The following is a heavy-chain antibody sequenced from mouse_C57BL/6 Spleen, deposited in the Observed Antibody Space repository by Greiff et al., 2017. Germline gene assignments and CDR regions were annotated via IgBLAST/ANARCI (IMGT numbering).Heavy chain of an antibody. J-gene: IGHJ1*03. CDR1: GYAFSSSW. CDR2: IYPGAGDT. Sequence: VKLVESGPELVKPGASVKISCKASGYAFSSSWMNWVKQRPGKGLEWIGRIYPGAGDTNYNGKFKGKATLTADKSSSTAYMQLSSLTSEDSAVYFCARSYYSNFDWYFDVWGTGTTVTVSS. D-gene: IGHD2-5*01. V-gene: IGHV1-82*01. CDR3: ARSYYSNFDWYFDV.